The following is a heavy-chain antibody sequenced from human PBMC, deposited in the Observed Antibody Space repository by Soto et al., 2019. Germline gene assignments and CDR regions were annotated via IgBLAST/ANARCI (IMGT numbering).Heavy chain of an antibody. Sequence: PGGSLRLSCAASGFTFNIYVMSWVRQAPGKGLEWVSSLSGSGVSTYYADSVKGRFIISRDNSRHTLFLQMNSLRAEDTAVYYCAKEGYTIFGVVINGMDVWGQGTTVTVSS. CDR3: AKEGYTIFGVVINGMDV. J-gene: IGHJ6*02. V-gene: IGHV3-23*01. CDR1: GFTFNIYV. CDR2: LSGSGVST. D-gene: IGHD3-3*01.